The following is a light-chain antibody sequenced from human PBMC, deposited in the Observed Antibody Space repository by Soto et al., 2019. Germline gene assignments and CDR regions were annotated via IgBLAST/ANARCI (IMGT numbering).Light chain of an antibody. CDR2: DVS. Sequence: QSALTQPPSVSGSPGQSVTISCTGTSSDVGGYNYVSWYQQHPGKAPKLMISDVSKRPSGVADRFSGSTSGNTAPLTISGLQDEDEADYYCCSSAGTYTSVFGGGTKLTVL. V-gene: IGLV2-11*01. J-gene: IGLJ3*02. CDR3: CSSAGTYTSV. CDR1: SSDVGGYNY.